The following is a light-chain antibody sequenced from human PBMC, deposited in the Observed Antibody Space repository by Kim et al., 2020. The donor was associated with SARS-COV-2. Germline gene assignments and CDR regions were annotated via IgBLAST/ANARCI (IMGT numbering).Light chain of an antibody. CDR2: EAS. Sequence: VSPGERVTISCRASQSVTKNVAWYQQKHGQAPRLLIYEASTRASDIPARFSGSGSGSEFTLTISSLQSEDSAFYFCQQYNNWPPHTFGQGTKLEI. J-gene: IGKJ2*01. CDR1: QSVTKN. CDR3: QQYNNWPPHT. V-gene: IGKV3-15*01.